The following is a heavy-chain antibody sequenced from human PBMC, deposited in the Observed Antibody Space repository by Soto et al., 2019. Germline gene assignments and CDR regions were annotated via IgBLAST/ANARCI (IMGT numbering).Heavy chain of an antibody. CDR2: IYYSGST. CDR3: ARVVPAAMRDWFDP. CDR1: GGSXXXXX. Sequence: QVQLQESGPGLVKPSEXXXXXCTVSGGSXXXXXXXXXXXXXXXXXEWIGYIYYSGSTNYNPSLKSRVTISVDTSKNQFSLKLSSVTAADTAVYYCARVVPAAMRDWFDPWGQGTLVTVSS. D-gene: IGHD2-2*01. J-gene: IGHJ5*02. V-gene: IGHV4-59*01.